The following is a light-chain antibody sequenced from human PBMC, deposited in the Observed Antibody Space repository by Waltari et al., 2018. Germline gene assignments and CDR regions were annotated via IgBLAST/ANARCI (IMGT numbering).Light chain of an antibody. CDR1: QSLLSSDGNTF. CDR3: VQGTHWVT. CDR2: DIT. J-gene: IGKJ4*01. V-gene: IGKV2-30*01. Sequence: DVVLTQSPLFLAVTPGQSVSISCKSSQSLLSSDGNTFLPWFHQRPGQSPRRLIYDITSRASGVPARFSGSGSGTNFTLNIAGVEADDAGVYFCVQGTHWVTFGGGT.